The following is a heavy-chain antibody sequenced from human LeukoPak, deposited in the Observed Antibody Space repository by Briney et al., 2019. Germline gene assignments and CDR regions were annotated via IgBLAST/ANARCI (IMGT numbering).Heavy chain of an antibody. CDR1: GGSISSSSYH. D-gene: IGHD2-2*01. Sequence: PSETLSLTCTVSGGSISSSSYHWGWIRQPPGKGLEWIGSIYYSGSTYYNPSLKSRVTISVDTSKNQFSLKLSSVTAADTAVYYCARLYCSSTSCYRRYGGGFFDYWGQGTLVTVSS. CDR2: IYYSGST. J-gene: IGHJ4*02. CDR3: ARLYCSSTSCYRRYGGGFFDY. V-gene: IGHV4-39*01.